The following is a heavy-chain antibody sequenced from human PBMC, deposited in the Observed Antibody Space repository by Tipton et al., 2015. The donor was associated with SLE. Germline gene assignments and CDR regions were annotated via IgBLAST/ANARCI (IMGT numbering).Heavy chain of an antibody. V-gene: IGHV3-74*01. D-gene: IGHD5-24*01. CDR1: GFTFSSYW. CDR3: ARSEMATITY. Sequence: SLRLSCAASGFTFSSYWMYWVRQAPGKGPVWVSRINSDGSDTSYADSVKGRFTISRDNAKNTLYLQMNSLRAEDTAVYYCARSEMATITYWGQGTLVTVSS. CDR2: INSDGSDT. J-gene: IGHJ4*02.